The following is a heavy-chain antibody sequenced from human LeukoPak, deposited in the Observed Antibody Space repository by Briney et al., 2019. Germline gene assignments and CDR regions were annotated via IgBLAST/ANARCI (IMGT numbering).Heavy chain of an antibody. D-gene: IGHD3-10*01. CDR2: IVVGSGNT. Sequence: ASVKVSCKASGFTFRTSAVQWVRQARGQRLEWIGWIVVGSGNTNYAQKFQGRVTITADESTSTAYMELSSLRSEDTAVYYCARGEYYYGSGSFDYWGQGTLVTVSS. CDR3: ARGEYYYGSGSFDY. CDR1: GFTFRTSA. V-gene: IGHV1-58*01. J-gene: IGHJ4*02.